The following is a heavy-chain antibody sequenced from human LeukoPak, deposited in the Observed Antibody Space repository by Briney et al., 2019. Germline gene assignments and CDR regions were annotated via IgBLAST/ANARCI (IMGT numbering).Heavy chain of an antibody. V-gene: IGHV4-39*01. CDR1: GGSISSSSYY. CDR3: TRQVDVLPAMKP. CDR2: IYYSGRT. J-gene: IGHJ5*02. Sequence: SETLSLTCTVSGGSISSSSYYWGWIRQSPGKGLEWIGTIYYSGRTWYNRSLKSRVTISADTSKNHFSLNLRSVTAADTAVYYCTRQVDVLPAMKPWGQGTLVTVSS. D-gene: IGHD3-10*02.